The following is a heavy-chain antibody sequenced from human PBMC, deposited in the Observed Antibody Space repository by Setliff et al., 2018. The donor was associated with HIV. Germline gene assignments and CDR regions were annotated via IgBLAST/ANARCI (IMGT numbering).Heavy chain of an antibody. CDR3: ARHAVPHYYDSSGPS. Sequence: SETLSLTCTVSGGSISSGVSYWSWIRQLPGKGLEWIGYIYCSGSTYYNPSLKSRLTISVDTSKNQFSLKLNSVTAADTAVYYCARHAVPHYYDSSGPSWGPGTLVTVSS. CDR2: IYCSGST. D-gene: IGHD3-22*01. V-gene: IGHV4-31*03. CDR1: GGSISSGVSY. J-gene: IGHJ5*02.